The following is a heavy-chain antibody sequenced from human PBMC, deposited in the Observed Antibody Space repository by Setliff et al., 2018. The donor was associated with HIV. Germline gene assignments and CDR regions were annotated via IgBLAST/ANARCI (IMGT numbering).Heavy chain of an antibody. D-gene: IGHD3-22*01. Sequence: GGSLRLSCAASGFIFNNHGMHWVRQAPGKGLEWVSSISSSSRSKYYADSVEGRFTISRDNTKNSLYLQMNSLRAEDAAVYHCARGHYFKDVWGQGTTVTVSS. CDR1: GFIFNNHG. CDR3: ARGHYFKDV. J-gene: IGHJ6*02. CDR2: ISSSSRSK. V-gene: IGHV3-21*01.